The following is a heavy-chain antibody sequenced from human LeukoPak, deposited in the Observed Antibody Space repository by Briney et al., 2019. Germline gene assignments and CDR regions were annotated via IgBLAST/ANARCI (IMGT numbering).Heavy chain of an antibody. CDR3: AKDGVRYGSGSYQVHYYYMDV. CDR2: ISGSGGST. CDR1: GFTFSSYG. D-gene: IGHD3-10*01. J-gene: IGHJ6*03. Sequence: QSGGSLRLSCAASGFTFSSYGMSWVRQAPGKGLEWVSAISGSGGSTYYADSVKGRFTISRDNSKNTLYLQMNSLRAEDTAVYYCAKDGVRYGSGSYQVHYYYMDVWGKGTTVTISS. V-gene: IGHV3-23*01.